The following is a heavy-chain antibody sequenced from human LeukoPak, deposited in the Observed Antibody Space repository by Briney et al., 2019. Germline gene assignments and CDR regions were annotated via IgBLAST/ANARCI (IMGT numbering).Heavy chain of an antibody. Sequence: ASVKVSCKASGYTFTSYGISWVRQAPGQGLEWMGWISAYNGNTNYAQKLQGRVTMTTDTSTSTAYMELRSLRSDDTAVYYCARGGVTTVTTLVMRSWYGMDVWGQGTTVTVSS. CDR3: ARGGVTTVTTLVMRSWYGMDV. CDR2: ISAYNGNT. D-gene: IGHD4-17*01. CDR1: GYTFTSYG. V-gene: IGHV1-18*01. J-gene: IGHJ6*02.